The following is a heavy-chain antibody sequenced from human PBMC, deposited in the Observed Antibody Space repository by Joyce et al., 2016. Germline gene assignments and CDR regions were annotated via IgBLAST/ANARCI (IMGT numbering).Heavy chain of an antibody. J-gene: IGHJ6*02. CDR2: ISSSSYI. Sequence: EVQLVESGGGLVKPGGSLRLSCAASGFTFSGYSMNWVRQAPGKGLEWVSSISSSSYIYYADSVKGRFTISRDNAKNSLFLQMNSLRAEDTAVYYCARDKGGMDVWGQGTSVTVSS. CDR1: GFTFSGYS. CDR3: ARDKGGMDV. V-gene: IGHV3-21*01.